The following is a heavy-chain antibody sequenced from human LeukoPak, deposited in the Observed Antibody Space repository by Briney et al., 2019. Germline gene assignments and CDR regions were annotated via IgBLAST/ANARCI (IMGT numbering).Heavy chain of an antibody. Sequence: GGSLRLSCAASGFTASSNYMSWVRQAPAKGLEWVSVIYSGGSTYYADSVKGRFTISRHNSKNTLYLQMNSLRAEDTAVYYCARGQGSGGFYYYGMDVWGQGTTVTVSS. CDR1: GFTASSNY. D-gene: IGHD3-10*01. V-gene: IGHV3-53*04. CDR3: ARGQGSGGFYYYGMDV. J-gene: IGHJ6*02. CDR2: IYSGGST.